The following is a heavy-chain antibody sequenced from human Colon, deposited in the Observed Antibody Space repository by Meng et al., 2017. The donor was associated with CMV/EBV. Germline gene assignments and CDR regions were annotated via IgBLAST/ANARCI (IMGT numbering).Heavy chain of an antibody. J-gene: IGHJ4*02. CDR3: AKRTGQEPFDY. Sequence: EVQVLESGXGWVQRGGCLGLSCAASGFTFSIYAMSWVRQAPGKGLEWVSAISGSGGSTYYADSVKGRFTISRDNSKNTLYLQMISLRAEDTAVYYCAKRTGQEPFDYWGQGTLVTVSS. V-gene: IGHV3-23*01. CDR2: ISGSGGST. D-gene: IGHD1-14*01. CDR1: GFTFSIYA.